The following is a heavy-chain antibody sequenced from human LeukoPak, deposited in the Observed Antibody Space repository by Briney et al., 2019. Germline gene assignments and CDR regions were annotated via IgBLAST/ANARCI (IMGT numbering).Heavy chain of an antibody. CDR2: IKQDGSEK. CDR1: GFTFSNYW. D-gene: IGHD4-23*01. V-gene: IGHV3-7*03. Sequence: GGSLILSCAASGFTFSNYWMSWVRQAPGKGLEWVANIKQDGSEKCYVDSVKGRFTISRDNAKNSLYLQMNSLRAEDTAVYYCARGGNSPYYYGMDVWGQGTTVTVSS. CDR3: ARGGNSPYYYGMDV. J-gene: IGHJ6*02.